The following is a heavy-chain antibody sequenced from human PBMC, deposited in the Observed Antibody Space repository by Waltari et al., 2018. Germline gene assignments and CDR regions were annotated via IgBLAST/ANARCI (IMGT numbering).Heavy chain of an antibody. CDR1: GGSISSGGYY. V-gene: IGHV4-61*02. CDR3: AREWDHYDNSGKGAFEI. J-gene: IGHJ3*02. CDR2: VFTSGLT. Sequence: QVQLQESGPGLVKPSQTLSLTCIVSGGSISSGGYYWSWIRQPAGKGLEWIGRVFTSGLTNYNPSLKSRVTVSLDTSKNHFSLNLSSVTAADTAVYYCAREWDHYDNSGKGAFEIWGQGHWSPSLQ. D-gene: IGHD3-22*01.